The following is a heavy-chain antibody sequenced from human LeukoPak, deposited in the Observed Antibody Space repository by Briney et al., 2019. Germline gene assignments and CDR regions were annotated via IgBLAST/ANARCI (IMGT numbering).Heavy chain of an antibody. V-gene: IGHV3-33*01. CDR2: IWYDGSNK. Sequence: PGGSLRLSCAASGFTFSSYGMHWVRQAPGKGLEWVAVIWYDGSNKYYADSVKGRFTISRDNSKNTLDLQMNSLRAEDTAVYYCARGSSASTYANIDFWGQGTLVTVSS. D-gene: IGHD2-2*01. CDR1: GFTFSSYG. J-gene: IGHJ4*02. CDR3: ARGSSASTYANIDF.